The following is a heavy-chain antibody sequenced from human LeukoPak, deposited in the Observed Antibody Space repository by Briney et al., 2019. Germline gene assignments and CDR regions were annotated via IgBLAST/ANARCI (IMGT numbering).Heavy chain of an antibody. Sequence: ASVKVSCKTSGYTFTSYDINWVRQAPGQGLEWMGWINPNSGGTNYAQKFQGRVTMTRDTSISTAYMELSRLRSDDTAVYYCARGQRELRWYYWGQGTLVTVSS. D-gene: IGHD4-23*01. J-gene: IGHJ4*02. V-gene: IGHV1-2*02. CDR3: ARGQRELRWYY. CDR1: GYTFTSYD. CDR2: INPNSGGT.